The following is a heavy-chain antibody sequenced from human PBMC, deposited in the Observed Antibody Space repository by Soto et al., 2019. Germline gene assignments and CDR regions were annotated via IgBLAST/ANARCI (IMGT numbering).Heavy chain of an antibody. D-gene: IGHD1-26*01. CDR3: ARTLVGATTYFDY. J-gene: IGHJ4*02. CDR2: IYYSGST. V-gene: IGHV4-39*01. Sequence: QLQLQESGPGLVKPSETLSLTCTVSGGSISSSGYYWGWIRQPPGKGLEWIGSIYYSGSTYYNPSLKSRVTISVDTSKNQFSLKLSSVTAADTAVYYCARTLVGATTYFDYWGQGTLVTVSS. CDR1: GGSISSSGYY.